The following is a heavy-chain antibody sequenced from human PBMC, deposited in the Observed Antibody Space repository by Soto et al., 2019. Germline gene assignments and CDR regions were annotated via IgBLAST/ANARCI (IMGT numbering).Heavy chain of an antibody. CDR1: GFTFSSYA. CDR2: ISYDGSNK. D-gene: IGHD5-12*01. J-gene: IGHJ3*02. V-gene: IGHV3-30-3*01. CDR3: ARGSRDGYNHRAFDI. Sequence: GGSLRLSCAASGFTFSSYAMHWVRQAPGKGLEWVAVISYDGSNKYYADSVKGRFTISRDNSKNTLYLQMNSLRAEDTAVYYCARGSRDGYNHRAFDIWGQGTMVTVSS.